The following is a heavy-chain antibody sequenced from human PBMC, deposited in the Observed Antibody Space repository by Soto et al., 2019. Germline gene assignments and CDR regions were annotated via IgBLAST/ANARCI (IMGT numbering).Heavy chain of an antibody. D-gene: IGHD5-12*01. Sequence: TLSLTCTVSGGPVSSGDYYWSWIRQSPGKGLEWIGYIYYSGSTYYNPSLKSRVIISVDMSKNQFSLKLSSVTAADTAVYYCARGDIVATIFPYWGQGTLVTVSS. CDR2: IYYSGST. CDR3: ARGDIVATIFPY. J-gene: IGHJ4*02. CDR1: GGPVSSGDYY. V-gene: IGHV4-30-4*01.